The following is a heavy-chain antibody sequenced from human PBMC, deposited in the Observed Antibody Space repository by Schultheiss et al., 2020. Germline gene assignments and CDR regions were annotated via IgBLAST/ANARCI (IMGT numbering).Heavy chain of an antibody. J-gene: IGHJ4*02. CDR3: ARDKQMATISLIFDY. Sequence: GGSLRLSCAASGFTFSSYWMSWVRQAPGKGLEWVANIKQDGSEKYYVDSVKGRFTISRDNAKNSLYLQMNSLRAEDTAVYYCARDKQMATISLIFDYWGQGTLVTVSS. V-gene: IGHV3-7*01. CDR1: GFTFSSYW. D-gene: IGHD5-24*01. CDR2: IKQDGSEK.